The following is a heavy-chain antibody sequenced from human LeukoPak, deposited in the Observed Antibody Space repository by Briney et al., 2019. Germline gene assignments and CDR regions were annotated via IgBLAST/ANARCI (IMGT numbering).Heavy chain of an antibody. CDR1: GGSISSYY. CDR2: IYYSGST. Sequence: SETLSLTCTVSGGSISSYYWSWIRQPPGKGLEWIGYIYYSGSTNYNPSLKSRVTISVDTSTNQFSLKLSSVTAADTAVFYCARASAEYSNSWSFDYWGQGALVTVSS. CDR3: ARASAEYSNSWSFDY. D-gene: IGHD6-13*01. V-gene: IGHV4-59*12. J-gene: IGHJ4*02.